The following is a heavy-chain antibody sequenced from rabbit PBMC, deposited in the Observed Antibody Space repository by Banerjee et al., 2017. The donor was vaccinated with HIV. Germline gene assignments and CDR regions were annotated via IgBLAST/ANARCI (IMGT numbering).Heavy chain of an antibody. Sequence: QQQLEESGGGLVKPEGSLTLSCTASGFSFNNKYVMCWVRQAPGKGLEWIACINTISGDTVYATWAKGRFTISKASWTTVTLQMTSLTAADTATYFCGRDTSSSGGFACDPWGPGTLVTV. CDR3: GRDTSSSGGFACDP. CDR1: GFSFNNKYV. J-gene: IGHJ2*01. D-gene: IGHD1-1*01. V-gene: IGHV1S45*01. CDR2: INTISGDT.